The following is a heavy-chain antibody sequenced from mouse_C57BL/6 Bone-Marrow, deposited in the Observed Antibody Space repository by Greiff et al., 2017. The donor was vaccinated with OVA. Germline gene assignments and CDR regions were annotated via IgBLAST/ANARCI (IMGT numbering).Heavy chain of an antibody. Sequence: QVQLQQSGPGLVQPSQRLSITCTVSGFSLTSYGVHWVRQSPGTGLEWLGVIWSGGSTDYNAAFISRLSISKDNSKSQVFFKMNSLQADDTAIYYCARAPFYYYGSSGYFDVWGTGTTVTVSS. CDR3: ARAPFYYYGSSGYFDV. CDR2: IWSGGST. V-gene: IGHV2-2*01. CDR1: GFSLTSYG. J-gene: IGHJ1*03. D-gene: IGHD1-1*01.